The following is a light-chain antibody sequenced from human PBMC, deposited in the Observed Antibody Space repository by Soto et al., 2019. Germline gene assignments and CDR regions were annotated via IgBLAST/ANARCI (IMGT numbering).Light chain of an antibody. CDR3: QTWGTGTFYV. CDR2: LNSDGSH. J-gene: IGLJ1*01. Sequence: QSVLTQSPSASASLGASVKLTCTLSSGHSSYAIAWHQQQPEKGPRYLMKLNSDGSHSKGDGIPDRFSGSSSGAERYLTISRLQSEDEADCHCQTWGTGTFYVFGAGTKLTVL. CDR1: SGHSSYA. V-gene: IGLV4-69*01.